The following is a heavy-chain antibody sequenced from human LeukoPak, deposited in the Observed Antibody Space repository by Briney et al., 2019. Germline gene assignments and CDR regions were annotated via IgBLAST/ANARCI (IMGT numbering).Heavy chain of an antibody. Sequence: PSETLSLTCTVSGGSISSSSYYWGWIRQPPGKGLEWIGSIYYSGSTYYNPSLKSRVAISVDTSKNQFSLKLSSVTAADTAVYYCARRLKWELCFDYWGQGTLVTVSS. CDR1: GGSISSSSYY. J-gene: IGHJ4*02. CDR2: IYYSGST. V-gene: IGHV4-39*01. D-gene: IGHD1-26*01. CDR3: ARRLKWELCFDY.